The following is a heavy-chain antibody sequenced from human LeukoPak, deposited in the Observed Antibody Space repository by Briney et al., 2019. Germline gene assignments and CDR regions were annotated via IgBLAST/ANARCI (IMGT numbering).Heavy chain of an antibody. D-gene: IGHD6-13*01. J-gene: IGHJ4*02. Sequence: GRSLRLSCAASGFTFSSYGMHWVRQAPGKGLEWVALISYDGSTKYYADSVKGRFTISRDNSKNTLYLQVDSLRAEDTALYYCARPKQQMVPSYEYWGQGTLVTVSS. CDR3: ARPKQQMVPSYEY. V-gene: IGHV3-30*03. CDR1: GFTFSSYG. CDR2: ISYDGSTK.